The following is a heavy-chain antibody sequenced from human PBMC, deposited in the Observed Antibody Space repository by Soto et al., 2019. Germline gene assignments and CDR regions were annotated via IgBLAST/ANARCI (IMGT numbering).Heavy chain of an antibody. V-gene: IGHV4-4*07. Sequence: SETLSLTCNVSGASLSGYYWSWIRQPPGKGLEWIGRIYATGSSDYKPSLKSRITISVDMSKKQFSLTLGSLTAADTAVYYCAREPYYYDSSGYYDYWGPGTLVTVSS. CDR3: AREPYYYDSSGYYDY. D-gene: IGHD3-22*01. CDR1: GASLSGYY. CDR2: IYATGSS. J-gene: IGHJ4*02.